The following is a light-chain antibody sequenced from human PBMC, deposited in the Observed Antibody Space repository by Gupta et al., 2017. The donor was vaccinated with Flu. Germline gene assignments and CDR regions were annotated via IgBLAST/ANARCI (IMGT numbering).Light chain of an antibody. CDR2: GDN. Sequence: QSVLTQPPSVSGSPGPRVSISCSGSSSRIGAGYDVHWYQHFPGTAPRLLIYGDNNRSSGGPDRFSGSKSGSSAAMAITVVPAEEEADYYCQSYDSSRSGDVVFGGGTRLSVL. V-gene: IGLV1-40*01. J-gene: IGLJ2*01. CDR3: QSYDSSRSGDVV. CDR1: SSRIGAGYD.